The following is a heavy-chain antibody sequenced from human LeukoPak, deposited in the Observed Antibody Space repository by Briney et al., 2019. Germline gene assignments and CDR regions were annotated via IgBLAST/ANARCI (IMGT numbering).Heavy chain of an antibody. D-gene: IGHD5-24*01. CDR3: ARDYKYAFDN. CDR1: GFRFSDYS. V-gene: IGHV3-11*06. Sequence: GGSLRLSCAASGFRFSDYSMSWVRQAPGKGLEWISYIGISRGNTNYADSVKGRFTISGDKAKNSLYLQMNSLRVKDTAVYYCARDYKYAFDNWGQGTLVTVSS. J-gene: IGHJ4*02. CDR2: IGISRGNT.